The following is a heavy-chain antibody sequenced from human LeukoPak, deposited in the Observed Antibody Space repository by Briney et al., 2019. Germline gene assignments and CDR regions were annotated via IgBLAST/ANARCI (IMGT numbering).Heavy chain of an antibody. V-gene: IGHV1-2*02. CDR2: INPNCGGT. CDR1: GYTFTGYY. D-gene: IGHD2-15*01. CDR3: ARVYARYCSGGSCYSWLGY. J-gene: IGHJ4*02. Sequence: GASVKVSCKASGYTFTGYYMHWVRQAPGQGLEWMGWINPNCGGTNYAQKFQGRVTMTRDTSISTAYMELSRLRSDDTAVYYCARVYARYCSGGSCYSWLGYWGQGTLVTVSS.